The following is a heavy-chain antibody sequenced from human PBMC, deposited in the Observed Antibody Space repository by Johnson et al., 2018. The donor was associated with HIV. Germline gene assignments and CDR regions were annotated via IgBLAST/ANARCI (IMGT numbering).Heavy chain of an antibody. J-gene: IGHJ3*02. D-gene: IGHD3-10*02. V-gene: IGHV3-23*04. Sequence: VQLVESGGGLVKPGGSLRLSCTASGFTVSSNYMSWIRQAPGKGLEWVSAISGSGGSTYYADSVKGRFTISRDNSKNTLYLQMNSLRVEDTAVYYCTTDVRPKYRHYAFDIWGQGTMVTVSS. CDR2: ISGSGGST. CDR1: GFTVSSNY. CDR3: TTDVRPKYRHYAFDI.